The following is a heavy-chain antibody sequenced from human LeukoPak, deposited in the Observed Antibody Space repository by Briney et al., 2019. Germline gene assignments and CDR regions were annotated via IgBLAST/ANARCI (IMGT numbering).Heavy chain of an antibody. J-gene: IGHJ4*02. D-gene: IGHD3-22*01. CDR2: IYYSGST. CDR1: GGSISSGDYY. Sequence: SETLSLTCTVSGGSISSGDYYWSWIRQPPGKGLEWIGYIYYSGSTYYNPSLKGRVTISVDTSKNQFSLKLSSVTAADTAVYYCARGYYYDGSGYFGHYFDYWGQGTLVTVSS. CDR3: ARGYYYDGSGYFGHYFDY. V-gene: IGHV4-30-4*01.